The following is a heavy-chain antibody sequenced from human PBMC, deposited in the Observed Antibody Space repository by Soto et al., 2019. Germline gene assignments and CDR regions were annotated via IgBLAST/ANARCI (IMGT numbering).Heavy chain of an antibody. J-gene: IGHJ3*02. Sequence: TLSLSCSVSGXSVSRIDYYWTWIRRHPEKGVEWIRNIYFRGNTYYSPSLERRLTISVDTSKNQFSLKLTSVTAADKAVYYCAREGGSYDSGGYLIRGAFDIWGQGTMGTVSS. V-gene: IGHV4-31*03. CDR1: GXSVSRIDYY. D-gene: IGHD3-22*01. CDR2: IYFRGNT. CDR3: AREGGSYDSGGYLIRGAFDI.